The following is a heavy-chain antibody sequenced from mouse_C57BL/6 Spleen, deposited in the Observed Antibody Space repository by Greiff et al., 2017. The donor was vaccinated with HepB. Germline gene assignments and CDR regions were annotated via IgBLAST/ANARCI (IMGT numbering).Heavy chain of an antibody. CDR2: IDPNSGGT. V-gene: IGHV1-72*01. J-gene: IGHJ1*03. CDR3: ARDSHWYFDV. CDR1: GYTFTSYW. Sequence: VQLQQPGAELVKPGASVKLSCKASGYTFTSYWMHWVKQRPGRGLEWIGRIDPNSGGTKYNEKFKSKATLTVDKPSSTAYMQLRSLTSEDSAVYYCARDSHWYFDVWGTGTTVTVSS.